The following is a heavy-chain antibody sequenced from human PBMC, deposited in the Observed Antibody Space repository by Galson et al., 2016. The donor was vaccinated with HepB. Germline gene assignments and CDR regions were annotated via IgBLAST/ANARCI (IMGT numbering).Heavy chain of an antibody. V-gene: IGHV3-33*06. CDR2: VWYDGGNR. D-gene: IGHD4-17*01. Sequence: SLRLSCAASGFTFTTYGFHWVRQAPGKGLEGVAVVWYDGGNRYYTDSVKGRFTISKDNSKNTLYLQMDSLRVEDTATYYCAKNRIMTTVTRGGMDVWGQGTTVIVSS. CDR1: GFTFTTYG. J-gene: IGHJ6*02. CDR3: AKNRIMTTVTRGGMDV.